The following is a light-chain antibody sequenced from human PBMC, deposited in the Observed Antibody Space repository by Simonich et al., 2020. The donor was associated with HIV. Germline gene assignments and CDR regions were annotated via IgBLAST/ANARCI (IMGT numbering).Light chain of an antibody. V-gene: IGLV2-14*01. CDR1: SSDVGGYNY. Sequence: QSALTQPPSASGSPGQSVTISCTGTSSDVGGYNYVSWYQQHPGKAPKLMIYDVNKWPSGVSNRFSGSKSGNTASLTISGLQAEDEAHYYCSSYTSSSTWVFGGGTKLTVL. J-gene: IGLJ3*02. CDR2: DVN. CDR3: SSYTSSSTWV.